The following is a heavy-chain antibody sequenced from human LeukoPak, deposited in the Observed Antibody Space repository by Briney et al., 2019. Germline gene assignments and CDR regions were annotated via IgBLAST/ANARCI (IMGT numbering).Heavy chain of an antibody. CDR3: ASLSGTTLSDAFDI. CDR2: IYHSGST. V-gene: IGHV4-38-2*01. CDR1: GYSISSGYY. J-gene: IGHJ3*02. D-gene: IGHD1-7*01. Sequence: PSETLSLTCAVSGYSISSGYYWGWIRQPPGKGLEWIGSIYHSGSTYYNPSLKGRVTISVDTSKNQFSLKLSSVTAADTAVYYCASLSGTTLSDAFDIWGQGTMVTVSS.